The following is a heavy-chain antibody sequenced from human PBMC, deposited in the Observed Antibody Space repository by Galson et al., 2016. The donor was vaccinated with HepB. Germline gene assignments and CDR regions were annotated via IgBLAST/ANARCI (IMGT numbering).Heavy chain of an antibody. CDR2: IYTVGST. V-gene: IGHV3-53*01. CDR3: ARGIVAAV. D-gene: IGHD2-15*01. J-gene: IGHJ4*02. Sequence: SLRLSCAASGFTVGSNDVSWVRQDPGKGLEWVAVIYTVGSTNYAESVKGRFTISRDNSKNTVYLQMNSLRAEDTAVYYCARGIVAAVWGQGTLVTVSS. CDR1: GFTVGSND.